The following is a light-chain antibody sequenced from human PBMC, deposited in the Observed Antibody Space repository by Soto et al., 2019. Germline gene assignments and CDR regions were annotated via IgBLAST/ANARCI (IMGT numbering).Light chain of an antibody. V-gene: IGKV1-27*01. CDR1: QGIRNF. CDR2: AAS. Sequence: DIPMTQSPASLSASVGDRVTITCRASQGIRNFVAWYQQKPGKAPKLLIYAASTLQSGVPSRFSGSGSGTDFTITINSLQPEDVATYSGQKYSSVPVFGPGTKVEIK. J-gene: IGKJ3*01. CDR3: QKYSSVPV.